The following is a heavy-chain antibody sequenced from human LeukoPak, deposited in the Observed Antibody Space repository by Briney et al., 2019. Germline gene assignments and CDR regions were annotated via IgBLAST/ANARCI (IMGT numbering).Heavy chain of an antibody. D-gene: IGHD6-13*01. Sequence: KPGGSLRLSCAASGFTFSSYSMNWVRQAPGKGLEWVSSIRSSSSYIYYADSVKGRFTISRDNAKNSLYLQMNSLRAEDTAVYYCARGIAAADDYWGQGTLVTVSS. CDR3: ARGIAAADDY. CDR1: GFTFSSYS. J-gene: IGHJ4*02. V-gene: IGHV3-21*01. CDR2: IRSSSSYI.